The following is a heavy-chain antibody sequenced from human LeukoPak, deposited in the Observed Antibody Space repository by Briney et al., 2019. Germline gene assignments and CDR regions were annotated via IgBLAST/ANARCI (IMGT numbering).Heavy chain of an antibody. Sequence: GGSLRLSYAASGFTFSSYAMHWVRQAPGKGLEWVAVISYDGSNKYYADSVKGRFTISRDNSKNTLYLQMNSLRAEDTAVYYCAKTRRDIVVIPDAPFDYWGQGTLVTVSS. J-gene: IGHJ4*02. CDR2: ISYDGSNK. D-gene: IGHD2-2*01. CDR3: AKTRRDIVVIPDAPFDY. CDR1: GFTFSSYA. V-gene: IGHV3-30*04.